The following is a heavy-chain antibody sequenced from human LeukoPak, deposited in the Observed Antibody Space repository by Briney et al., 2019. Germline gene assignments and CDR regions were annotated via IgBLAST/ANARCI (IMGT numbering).Heavy chain of an antibody. Sequence: PSETLSLTCTVSGGSISSYYWSWIRQPPGKGLEWIGYLYYSGSTNYNPSLKSRVTISVDTSKNQFSLKLGSVTAADTAVYYCARDSVDYDFWSGRGVSDAFDIWGQGTMVTVSS. CDR3: ARDSVDYDFWSGRGVSDAFDI. D-gene: IGHD3-3*01. CDR2: LYYSGST. V-gene: IGHV4-59*01. CDR1: GGSISSYY. J-gene: IGHJ3*02.